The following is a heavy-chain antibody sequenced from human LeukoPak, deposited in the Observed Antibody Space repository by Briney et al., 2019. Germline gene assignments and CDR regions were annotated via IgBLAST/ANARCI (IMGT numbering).Heavy chain of an antibody. D-gene: IGHD2-21*01. V-gene: IGHV3-30-3*01. CDR1: GFTFSSNA. CDR2: ISYDGSNK. Sequence: GGSLRLSCAASGFTFSSNAMHWVRQAPGKGLEWVAVISYDGSNKYYADSVKGRFTISRDNSKNTLYLQMNSLRAEDTAVYYCARGIGYYYYYMDVWGKGTTVTVSS. J-gene: IGHJ6*03. CDR3: ARGIGYYYYYMDV.